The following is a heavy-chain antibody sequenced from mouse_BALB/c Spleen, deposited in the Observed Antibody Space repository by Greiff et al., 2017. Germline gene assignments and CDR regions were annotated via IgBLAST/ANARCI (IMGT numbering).Heavy chain of an antibody. J-gene: IGHJ2*01. Sequence: EVKLMESGGGLVKPGGSLKLSCAASGFTFSSYAMSWVRQTPEKRLEWVATISSGGSYTYYPDSVKGRFTISRDNAKNTLYLQMSSLRSEDTAMYYCARKGYGSSSYFDYWGQGTTLTVSS. CDR3: ARKGYGSSSYFDY. D-gene: IGHD1-1*01. CDR2: ISSGGSYT. V-gene: IGHV5-9-3*01. CDR1: GFTFSSYA.